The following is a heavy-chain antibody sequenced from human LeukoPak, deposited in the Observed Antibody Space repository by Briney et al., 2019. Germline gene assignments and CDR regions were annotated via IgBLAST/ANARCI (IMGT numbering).Heavy chain of an antibody. J-gene: IGHJ4*02. CDR3: ARGGWYYFDY. V-gene: IGHV1-46*01. CDR1: GYTFTGYY. D-gene: IGHD6-19*01. CDR2: INSSGGTT. Sequence: GASVKVALMPSGYTFTGYYMHWVRQAPGQGLEWMGIINSSGGTTSYAQKFQGRVTMTRDTSTSTVYMELSSLRSEDTAVYYCARGGWYYFDYWGQGTLVTVSS.